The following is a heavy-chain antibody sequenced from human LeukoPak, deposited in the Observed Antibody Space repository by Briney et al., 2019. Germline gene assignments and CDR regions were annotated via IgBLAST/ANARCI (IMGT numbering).Heavy chain of an antibody. CDR1: GGSFSGYY. J-gene: IGHJ4*02. CDR2: ITHSGST. Sequence: SETLSLTCAVYGGSFSGYYWSWIRQPPGKGLEWIGEITHSGSTNSNPTLKSRVTISQDISKNRFSLKLSSVTAADTAVYYCARNYYGSGSYYSHFDYWGQGTLVTVSS. CDR3: ARNYYGSGSYYSHFDY. V-gene: IGHV4-34*01. D-gene: IGHD3-10*01.